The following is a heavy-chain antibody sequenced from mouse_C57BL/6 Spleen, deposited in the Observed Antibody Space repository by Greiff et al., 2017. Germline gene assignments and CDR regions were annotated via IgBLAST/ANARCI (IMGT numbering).Heavy chain of an antibody. CDR3: ANEGYGSSPPDD. CDR1: GYTFTSYW. CDR2: INPRSGYT. D-gene: IGHD1-1*01. J-gene: IGHJ2*01. Sequence: QVQLQQSGAELAKPGASVKLSCKASGYTFTSYWMPWVKQRPGQGLEWIGYINPRSGYTKYNQNFKDKAPLTADKTSSRAYSQLSSRTYEDSAVYYCANEGYGSSPPDDWGQDTTRTVSS. V-gene: IGHV1-7*01.